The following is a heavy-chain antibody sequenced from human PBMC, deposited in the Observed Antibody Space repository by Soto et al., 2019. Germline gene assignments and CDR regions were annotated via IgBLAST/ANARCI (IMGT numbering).Heavy chain of an antibody. D-gene: IGHD6-13*01. Sequence: QVQLVQSGAEVKKPGASVKVSCKTSGYTFTSYDINWVRQATGQGLEWMGWMNPNSGNTGYAQKFQGRISMTGSTSISAAYMVLGSLRSEYSAVYYCGRWGEAAAAGSNVDYWGQGTLVTVSS. V-gene: IGHV1-8*01. CDR3: GRWGEAAAAGSNVDY. J-gene: IGHJ4*02. CDR1: GYTFTSYD. CDR2: MNPNSGNT.